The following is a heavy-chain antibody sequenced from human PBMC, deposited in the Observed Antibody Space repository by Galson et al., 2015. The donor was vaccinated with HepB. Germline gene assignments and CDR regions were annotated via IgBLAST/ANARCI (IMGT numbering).Heavy chain of an antibody. CDR2: ISGSGSTM. D-gene: IGHD1-14*01. Sequence: SLRLSCAASGFIFNDYYMTWIRQAPGKGLECVAYISGSGSTMHYGDSVKGRFAISRDNAKDSVYLQMNSLRPEDTAVYYCVREGSGLTPGEDYYYGLDVWGQGTTVTVSS. V-gene: IGHV3-11*01. J-gene: IGHJ6*02. CDR3: VREGSGLTPGEDYYYGLDV. CDR1: GFIFNDYY.